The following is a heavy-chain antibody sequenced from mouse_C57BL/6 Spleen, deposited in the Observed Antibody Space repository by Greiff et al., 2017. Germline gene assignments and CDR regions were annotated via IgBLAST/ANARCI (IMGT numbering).Heavy chain of an antibody. J-gene: IGHJ2*01. V-gene: IGHV5-17*01. CDR2: ISSGSSTI. D-gene: IGHD4-1*02. Sequence: EVMLVESGGGLVKPGGSLKLSCAASGFTFSDYGMHWVRQAPEKGLEWVAYISSGSSTIYYADTVKGRFTISRDNAKNTLFLQMTSLRSEETAMYYCARPQLGLKDFDDWGQGTTRTVSS. CDR1: GFTFSDYG. CDR3: ARPQLGLKDFDD.